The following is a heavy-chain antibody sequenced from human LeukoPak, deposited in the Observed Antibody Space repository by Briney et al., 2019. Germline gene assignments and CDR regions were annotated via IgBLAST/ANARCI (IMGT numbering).Heavy chain of an antibody. CDR3: ARETVDDSGSYTLFDY. CDR2: INHSGST. J-gene: IGHJ4*02. CDR1: GGAFSGYY. V-gene: IGHV4-34*01. D-gene: IGHD1-26*01. Sequence: SETLSLTCAVHGGAFSGYYWTWIRQPPGKGLEWIGEINHSGSTTYNPSLKSRVTISVDTSKNQFSLKVNSVTAADTAVYYCARETVDDSGSYTLFDYWGQGTLVTVSS.